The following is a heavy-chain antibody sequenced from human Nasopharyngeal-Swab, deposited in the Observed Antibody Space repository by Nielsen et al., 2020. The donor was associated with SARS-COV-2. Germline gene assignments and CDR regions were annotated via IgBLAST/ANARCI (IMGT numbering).Heavy chain of an antibody. D-gene: IGHD3-10*01. CDR2: ISYSGAT. Sequence: SETLSLTCTVSGGSIDTYYWNWIRPPPGKKLEWIGSISYSGATKYKPSLEGRVTISLDTSKNRFFLRLGAVTAADTAVYFCARKYGSGSYIGFDPWGQGTLVTVSS. CDR3: ARKYGSGSYIGFDP. J-gene: IGHJ5*02. CDR1: GGSIDTYY. V-gene: IGHV4-59*01.